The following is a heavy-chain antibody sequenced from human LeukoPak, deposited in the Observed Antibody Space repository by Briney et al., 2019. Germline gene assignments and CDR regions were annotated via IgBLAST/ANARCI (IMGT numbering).Heavy chain of an antibody. CDR1: GYTFTSYG. Sequence: ASVKVSCKASGYTFTSYGISWVRQAPGQGLEWMGWISAYNGNTNYAQKLQGRVTITTDTSTSTAYMELRSLRSDDTAVYYCAREVGDYVWGSYRHGGVLDPWGQGTLVTVSS. J-gene: IGHJ5*02. CDR3: AREVGDYVWGSYRHGGVLDP. CDR2: ISAYNGNT. V-gene: IGHV1-18*04. D-gene: IGHD3-16*02.